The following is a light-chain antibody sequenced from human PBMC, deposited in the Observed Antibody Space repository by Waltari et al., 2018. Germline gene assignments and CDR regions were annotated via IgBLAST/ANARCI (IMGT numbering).Light chain of an antibody. Sequence: DIQMTQSPSSLSASVGDRVTITCRASKTIGSYLIWYQHKPGKAPKVLIYAASSLQSGVPSRFSCSGSWTDFTLTISSLQPEDFATYYCHQTYSSPQTFGQGTKLEIK. CDR1: KTIGSY. V-gene: IGKV1-39*01. J-gene: IGKJ2*01. CDR2: AAS. CDR3: HQTYSSPQT.